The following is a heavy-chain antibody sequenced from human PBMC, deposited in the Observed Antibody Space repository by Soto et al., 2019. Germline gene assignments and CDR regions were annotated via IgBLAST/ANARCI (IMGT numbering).Heavy chain of an antibody. CDR3: ARASVYSYGYDDFFDN. V-gene: IGHV4-59*01. Sequence: QVQLQESGPGLVKPSETLSLTCTVSGGSINGYYWTWLRQSPTNGLEWIGYFHFSGSTKYNPSLESRLTISADTSKNQVSLTLSSITAAHTTVYYFARASVYSYGYDDFFDNWGQGTLANVS. D-gene: IGHD5-18*01. J-gene: IGHJ4*01. CDR2: FHFSGST. CDR1: GGSINGYY.